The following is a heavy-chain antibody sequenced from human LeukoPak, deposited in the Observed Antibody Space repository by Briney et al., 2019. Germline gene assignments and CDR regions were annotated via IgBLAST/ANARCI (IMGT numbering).Heavy chain of an antibody. D-gene: IGHD6-19*01. V-gene: IGHV3-53*01. Sequence: GGSLRLSCAATGLTVSSNFMSWVRQAPGKGLEWVSVIYGGGSTYYADSVKGRFTISRDTPKNTLYLQLNSLRVEDTAVYYCASWPGGWYGEDSWGQGTLVTVSS. J-gene: IGHJ4*02. CDR2: IYGGGST. CDR3: ASWPGGWYGEDS. CDR1: GLTVSSNF.